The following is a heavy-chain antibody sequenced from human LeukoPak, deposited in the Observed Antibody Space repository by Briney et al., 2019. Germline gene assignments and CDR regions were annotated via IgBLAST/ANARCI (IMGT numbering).Heavy chain of an antibody. CDR3: ARGRYNYGNKRMDY. CDR2: IYYSGST. Sequence: PSQTLSLTCTVSGGSISSGDYFWSWIRQHPGKGLEWIGYIYYSGSTYYNPSLKSRRTISVDTSKNQFSLKLSSVTAADTAVYYCARGRYNYGNKRMDYWGQGTLVTVSS. J-gene: IGHJ4*02. CDR1: GGSISSGDYF. V-gene: IGHV4-31*03. D-gene: IGHD1-1*01.